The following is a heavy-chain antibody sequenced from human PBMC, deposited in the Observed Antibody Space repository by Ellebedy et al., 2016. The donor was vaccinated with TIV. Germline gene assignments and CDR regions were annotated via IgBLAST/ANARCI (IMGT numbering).Heavy chain of an antibody. CDR3: ARDPALPRGRFDT. V-gene: IGHV4-39*07. Sequence: MPGGSLRLSCTVSGGSISSYYWTWIRQPPGKGLEWIGSIYYSGSAYYNPSLKSRVTVSVDTSKNQFSLNLSSVTAADTAVYYCARDPALPRGRFDTWGQGTLVTVSS. CDR1: GGSISSYY. CDR2: IYYSGSA. J-gene: IGHJ5*02.